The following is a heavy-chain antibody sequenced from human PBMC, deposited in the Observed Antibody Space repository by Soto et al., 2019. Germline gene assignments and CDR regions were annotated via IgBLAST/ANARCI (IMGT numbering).Heavy chain of an antibody. J-gene: IGHJ4*02. CDR2: ISGYNGNT. V-gene: IGHV1-18*04. Sequence: GASVKVSCKASGYSLISYGISWVRQAPGQGLEWMGWISGYNGNTKYAQKLQGRVTMTTDTSTSTVYMELRSLRSDDTAIYYCARDQWTLDHSRGWYGDWGQGTLVTVSS. CDR1: GYSLISYG. CDR3: ARDQWTLDHSRGWYGD. D-gene: IGHD6-19*01.